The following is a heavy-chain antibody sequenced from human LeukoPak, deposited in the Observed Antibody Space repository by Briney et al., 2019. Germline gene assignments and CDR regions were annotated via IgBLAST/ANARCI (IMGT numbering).Heavy chain of an antibody. CDR1: GFIFSSYG. CDR3: AREAYSYCTNGVCPHGMDV. D-gene: IGHD2-8*01. J-gene: IGHJ6*02. Sequence: GGSLRLSCAASGFIFSSYGMHWVRQAPGKGLEWVAVIWYDGSNKYYADSVKGRFTISRDNSKNTLYLQLNNLRAEDTAVYYCAREAYSYCTNGVCPHGMDVWGQGTTVTVSS. V-gene: IGHV3-33*01. CDR2: IWYDGSNK.